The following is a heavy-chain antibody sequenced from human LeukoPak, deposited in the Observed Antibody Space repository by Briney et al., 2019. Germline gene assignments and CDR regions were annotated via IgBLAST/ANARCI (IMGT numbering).Heavy chain of an antibody. Sequence: ASVKVSCKASGYTFTSYDINWVRQATGQGLEWMGWTNPNSGNTGYAQKFQGRVTLTRSTSMSTAYMELSSLRSEDTAVYYCTRGHYYDSSGHYYLAPFDYWGQGTLVTVSS. J-gene: IGHJ4*02. CDR2: TNPNSGNT. D-gene: IGHD3-22*01. V-gene: IGHV1-8*01. CDR3: TRGHYYDSSGHYYLAPFDY. CDR1: GYTFTSYD.